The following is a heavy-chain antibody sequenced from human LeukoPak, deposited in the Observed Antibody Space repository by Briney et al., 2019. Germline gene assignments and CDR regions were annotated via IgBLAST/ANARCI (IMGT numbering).Heavy chain of an antibody. CDR3: ARMGLEGWYFDL. CDR1: GFTFSSYA. J-gene: IGHJ2*01. V-gene: IGHV3-30*14. CDR2: ISYDGGYK. Sequence: GGSLRPSCAASGFTFSSYAMHWVRQAPGKGLEWVTIISYDGGYKYYPASVKGRFTISRENSKNTLYLQMNSLRPEDTAVYYCARMGLEGWYFDLWGRGTLVTVSS.